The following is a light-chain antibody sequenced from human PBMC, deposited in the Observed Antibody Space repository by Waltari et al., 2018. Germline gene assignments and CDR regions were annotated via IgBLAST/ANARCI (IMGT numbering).Light chain of an antibody. Sequence: QSVLTQPPSVSAAPGQRVTISCSGRCSNLEYNYVSWYRQLPGTAPKLLIYDYEERPSGMTDRFSGYKAGTSATRGITGLQTGDEADYYCGTWDSSLTAVVFGGGTKLTVL. CDR1: CSNLEYNY. CDR2: DYE. V-gene: IGLV1-51*01. CDR3: GTWDSSLTAVV. J-gene: IGLJ2*01.